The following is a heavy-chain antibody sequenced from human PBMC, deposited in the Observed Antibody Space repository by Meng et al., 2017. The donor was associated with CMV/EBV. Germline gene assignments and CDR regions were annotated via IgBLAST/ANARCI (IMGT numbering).Heavy chain of an antibody. Sequence: QVQLREPGPGLLKPSETLSLTCTVSGGSISSYYWSWIRQPAGKGLEWIGRIYTSGSTNYNPSLKSRVTMSVDTSKNQFSLKLSSVTAADTAVYYCARHGDTAMVVGIDYWGQGTLVTVSS. CDR2: IYTSGST. CDR3: ARHGDTAMVVGIDY. J-gene: IGHJ4*02. V-gene: IGHV4-4*07. CDR1: GGSISSYY. D-gene: IGHD5-18*01.